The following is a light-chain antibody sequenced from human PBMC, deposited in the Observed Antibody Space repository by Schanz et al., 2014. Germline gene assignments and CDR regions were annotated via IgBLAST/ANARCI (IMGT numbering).Light chain of an antibody. Sequence: QSALTQPASVSGSPGQSITISCTGTSSDVGAYNYVSWYQQHPGKAPKVMIYDVSNRPSGVSNRFSGSKSGNTASLTISGLQAEDEADYYCSSYTDISTYVFGTGTKLTVL. V-gene: IGLV2-14*03. CDR1: SSDVGAYNY. CDR2: DVS. J-gene: IGLJ1*01. CDR3: SSYTDISTYV.